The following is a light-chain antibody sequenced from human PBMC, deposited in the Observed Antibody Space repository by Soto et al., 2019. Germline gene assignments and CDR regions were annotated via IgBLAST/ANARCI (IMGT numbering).Light chain of an antibody. CDR1: SSDVGGYNY. V-gene: IGLV2-14*01. J-gene: IGLJ2*01. Sequence: QSALTHPASVSGFPGQSITISCTGTSSDVGGYNYVSWYQQHPGKAPKLMIYDVSNRPSGVSNRFSGSKSGNTASLTISGLQAEDEADYYCSSYTSSSTPVVFGGGTKVTVL. CDR3: SSYTSSSTPVV. CDR2: DVS.